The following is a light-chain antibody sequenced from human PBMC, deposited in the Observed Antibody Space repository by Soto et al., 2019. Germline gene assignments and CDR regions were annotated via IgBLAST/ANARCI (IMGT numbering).Light chain of an antibody. CDR1: QSISSF. CDR3: QQSHSAWT. Sequence: DIQMTQSPSSLSASVGDRVTLTCRASQSISSFLNWYQQKPGKAPKVLIYGASSLQTGVPSRFSGSGSGTEFTLTISSLQPEDFATYYCQQSHSAWTFGQGTKVEI. J-gene: IGKJ1*01. V-gene: IGKV1-39*01. CDR2: GAS.